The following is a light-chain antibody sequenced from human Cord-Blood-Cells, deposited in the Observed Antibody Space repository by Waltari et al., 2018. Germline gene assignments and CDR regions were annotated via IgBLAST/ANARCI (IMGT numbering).Light chain of an antibody. Sequence: QSALTQPASVSGSPGQSITISCTGTSSDVGSYNLVSWYQQHPGKAPKLMIYEGSKRPSVVSNRVSGSKSGNTASLTISGLQAEDEADYYCCSYAGSSTFYVVFGGGTKLTVL. V-gene: IGLV2-23*03. J-gene: IGLJ2*01. CDR2: EGS. CDR1: SSDVGSYNL. CDR3: CSYAGSSTFYVV.